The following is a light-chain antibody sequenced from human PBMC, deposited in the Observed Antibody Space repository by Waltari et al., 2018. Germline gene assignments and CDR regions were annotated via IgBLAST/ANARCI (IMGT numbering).Light chain of an antibody. V-gene: IGLV2-8*01. CDR1: SSDVGGYKY. Sequence: QSALTQPPSAAGSPGQSVTISCTGTSSDVGGYKYISWYQQHPGKAPKLIIYEVSKRPSGVPERVSGSKAGNTASLTVSVLQAEDAAVYYCSSYGGSNNFVVFGGGTKLTVL. CDR3: SSYGGSNNFVV. CDR2: EVS. J-gene: IGLJ2*01.